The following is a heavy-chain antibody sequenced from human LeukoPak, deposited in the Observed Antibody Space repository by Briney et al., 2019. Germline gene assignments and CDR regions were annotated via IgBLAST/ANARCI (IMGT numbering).Heavy chain of an antibody. D-gene: IGHD2-21*02. Sequence: SETLSLTCTVSGGSISSSNYYWGWIRQPPGKGLEWIGNIFYSGSTYYNPSLKSRVTISVDTSKNQFSLRLSSVTAADTAVYYCAGLVVVTATIDYWGQGTLVTVS. CDR3: AGLVVVTATIDY. V-gene: IGHV4-39*01. J-gene: IGHJ4*02. CDR2: IFYSGST. CDR1: GGSISSSNYY.